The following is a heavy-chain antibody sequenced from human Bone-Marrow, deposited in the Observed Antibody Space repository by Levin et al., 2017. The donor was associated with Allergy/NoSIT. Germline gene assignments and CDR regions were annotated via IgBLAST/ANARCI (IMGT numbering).Heavy chain of an antibody. J-gene: IGHJ3*02. V-gene: IGHV3-49*03. CDR1: GFTFGDYT. D-gene: IGHD2-2*03. CDR3: TRDVVVGYGLDAFDI. CDR2: IRRKTYGGTT. Sequence: AGGSLRLSCTASGFTFGDYTMSWFRQAPGKGLEWVGIIRRKTYGGTTEYAASVKGRFIISRDDSKNIAYLQMNSLKTEDTAVYYCTRDVVVGYGLDAFDIWGPGTMVTVSS.